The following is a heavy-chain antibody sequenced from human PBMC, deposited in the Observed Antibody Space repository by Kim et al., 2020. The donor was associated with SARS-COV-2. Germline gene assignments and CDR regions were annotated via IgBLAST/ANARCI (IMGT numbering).Heavy chain of an antibody. CDR1: GGSISSSNW. CDR3: ARGGRFLEWENWFDP. CDR2: IYHSGST. Sequence: SETLSLTCAVSGGSISSSNWWSWVRQPPGKGLEWIGEIYHSGSTNYNPSLKSRVTISVDKSKNQFSLKLSSVTAADTAVYYCARGGRFLEWENWFDPWGQGTLVTVSS. J-gene: IGHJ5*02. V-gene: IGHV4-4*02. D-gene: IGHD3-3*01.